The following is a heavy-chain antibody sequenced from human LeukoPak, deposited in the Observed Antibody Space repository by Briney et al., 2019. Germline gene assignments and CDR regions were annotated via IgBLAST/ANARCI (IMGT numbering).Heavy chain of an antibody. V-gene: IGHV4-39*01. J-gene: IGHJ3*02. Sequence: SSETLSLTCTVSGGSISSSSYYWGWIRQPPGKGLEWIGSIYYSGSTYYNPSLKSRVTISVDTSKNQFSLKLSSVTAADTAVYYCARHSSRGYCSSTSCPDAFDIWGQGTMVTVSS. CDR3: ARHSSRGYCSSTSCPDAFDI. CDR2: IYYSGST. CDR1: GGSISSSSYY. D-gene: IGHD2-2*01.